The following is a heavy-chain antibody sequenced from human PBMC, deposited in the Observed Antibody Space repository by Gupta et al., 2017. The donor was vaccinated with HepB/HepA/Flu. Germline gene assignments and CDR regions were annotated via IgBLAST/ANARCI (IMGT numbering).Heavy chain of an antibody. CDR1: GFTFSSYA. D-gene: IGHD6-19*01. Sequence: EVQLLESGGGLVQPGGSLRLSCAASGFTFSSYAMSWVRQAPGKGLAWVSAISGSGGSTYYADSVKGRFTISRDNSKNTLYLQMNSLRAEDTAVYYCAKVPHIMATVAGTHSYMDVWGKGPRSPSP. J-gene: IGHJ6*03. CDR2: ISGSGGST. CDR3: AKVPHIMATVAGTHSYMDV. V-gene: IGHV3-23*01.